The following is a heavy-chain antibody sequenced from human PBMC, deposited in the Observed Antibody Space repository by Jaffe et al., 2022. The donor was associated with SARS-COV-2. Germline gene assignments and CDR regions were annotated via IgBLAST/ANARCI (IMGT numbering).Heavy chain of an antibody. CDR1: GFTFSSYW. CDR3: VDDGRLGY. D-gene: IGHD1-1*01. J-gene: IGHJ4*02. CDR2: INLDGSEK. V-gene: IGHV3-7*03. Sequence: EVHLVESGGGLVQPGGSLRLSCAASGFTFSSYWMVWVRQAPGKGLEWVADINLDGSEKHFADSVKGRFTISRDNARASLFLQMNSLRVEDTAIYYCVDDGRLGYWGQGALVTVSS.